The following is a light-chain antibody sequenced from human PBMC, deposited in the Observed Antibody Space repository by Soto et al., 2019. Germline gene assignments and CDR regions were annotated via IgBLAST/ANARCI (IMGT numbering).Light chain of an antibody. CDR3: SAWDDSLSGL. CDR2: RNN. V-gene: IGLV1-47*01. CDR1: SSNIGSNY. J-gene: IGLJ2*01. Sequence: QSVLTQPPSASGTPGQRVTISCSGSSSNIGSNYVYWYQQLPGTAPKLLIYRNNQRPSGVPDRFPGSKSGTSASLAISGLRSEDEADYYCSAWDDSLSGLFGGGTQVTVL.